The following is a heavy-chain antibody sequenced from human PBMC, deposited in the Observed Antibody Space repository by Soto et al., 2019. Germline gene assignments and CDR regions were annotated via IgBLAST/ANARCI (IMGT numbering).Heavy chain of an antibody. CDR2: IYYSGST. J-gene: IGHJ2*01. D-gene: IGHD3-3*02. V-gene: IGHV4-31*02. Sequence: HPGKGLEWIGYIYYSGSTYYNPSLKGRVTISVDTSKNQFSLKLSSVTAADTAVYYCARDFKVPIFFFQAEDDIRGVRSVSAFRRNRSSDL. CDR3: ARDFKVPIFFFQAEDDIRGVRSVSAFRRNRSSDL.